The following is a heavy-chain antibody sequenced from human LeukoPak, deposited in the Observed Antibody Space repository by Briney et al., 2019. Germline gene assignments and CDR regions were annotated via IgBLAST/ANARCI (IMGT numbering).Heavy chain of an antibody. D-gene: IGHD3-10*01. Sequence: TSETLSLTCTVSGGSISTYYWSWIRQPPGKGLEWIAYIDYSASTNYNPSLKSRVTISVDTSKNQFSLKLSSVTAADTAVYYCARAEGHYYGSGSYYRPFDYWGQGTLVTVSS. V-gene: IGHV4-59*12. CDR1: GGSISTYY. CDR3: ARAEGHYYGSGSYYRPFDY. CDR2: IDYSAST. J-gene: IGHJ4*02.